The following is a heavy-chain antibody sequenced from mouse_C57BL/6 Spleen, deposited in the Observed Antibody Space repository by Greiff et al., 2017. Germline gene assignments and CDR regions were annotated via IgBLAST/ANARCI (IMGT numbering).Heavy chain of an antibody. CDR3: TRGEFITTVVATRYFDV. Sequence: EVKLVESGEGLVKPGGSLKLSCAASGFTFSSYAMSWVRQTPEKRLEWVAYISSGGDYIYYADTVKGRFTISSDNARNTLYLQMSSLKSEDTAMYYCTRGEFITTVVATRYFDVWGTGTTVTVSS. CDR2: ISSGGDYI. V-gene: IGHV5-9-1*02. D-gene: IGHD1-1*01. CDR1: GFTFSSYA. J-gene: IGHJ1*03.